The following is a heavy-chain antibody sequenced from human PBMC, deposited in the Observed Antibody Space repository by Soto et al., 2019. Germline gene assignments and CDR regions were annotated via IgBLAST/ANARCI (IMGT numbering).Heavy chain of an antibody. V-gene: IGHV1-18*01. CDR2: ISAYNGNT. Sequence: QVQLVQSGAEVKKPGASVKVSCKASGYTFTSYGISWVRQAPGQGLEWMGWISAYNGNTNYAQKLQGRVTMTKDTTTSTAYMELRSLRSDDTAVYYCARAPLFPDTIDVFYYYYMDVWGKGTTVTVS. D-gene: IGHD3-16*01. J-gene: IGHJ6*03. CDR3: ARAPLFPDTIDVFYYYYMDV. CDR1: GYTFTSYG.